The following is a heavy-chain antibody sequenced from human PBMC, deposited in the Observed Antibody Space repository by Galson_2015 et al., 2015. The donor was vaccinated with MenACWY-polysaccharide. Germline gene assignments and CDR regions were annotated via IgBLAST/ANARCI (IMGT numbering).Heavy chain of an antibody. CDR3: ARGGDGYGNFDY. Sequence: SLRLSCAGSGFSFRTYSMNWVRQAPGEGLEWVSYIRTEGDSTHYADSVKGRFTVSRDNAKDSMYLQMNSLRDEDTAVYYCARGGDGYGNFDYWGQGILVTVSS. CDR1: GFSFRTYS. V-gene: IGHV3-48*02. D-gene: IGHD5-24*01. CDR2: IRTEGDST. J-gene: IGHJ4*02.